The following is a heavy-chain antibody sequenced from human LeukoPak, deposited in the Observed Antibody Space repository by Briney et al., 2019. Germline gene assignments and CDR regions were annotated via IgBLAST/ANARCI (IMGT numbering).Heavy chain of an antibody. CDR1: GYTLTGYY. CDR3: ARLWVGYYDSSLNWLDP. Sequence: ASVKVSCKASGYTLTGYYMHWVRQAPGQGLEWMGWINPNSGGTNYAQKFQGRVTMTRDTSISTAYMELSRLRSDDTAVYYCARLWVGYYDSSLNWLDPWGQGTLVTVSS. CDR2: INPNSGGT. V-gene: IGHV1-2*02. D-gene: IGHD3-22*01. J-gene: IGHJ5*02.